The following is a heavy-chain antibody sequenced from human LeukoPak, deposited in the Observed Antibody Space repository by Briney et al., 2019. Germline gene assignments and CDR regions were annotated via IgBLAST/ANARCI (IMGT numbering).Heavy chain of an antibody. Sequence: GVSLRLSCAASGFTFNSYAMSWVRQAPGKGLEWVSAISGSGGSTYYADSVKGRFTISRDNSKNTLYLQMNSLRAEDTAVYYCAKGGYSYGYFDYWGQGTLVTVSS. CDR2: ISGSGGST. CDR1: GFTFNSYA. D-gene: IGHD5-18*01. J-gene: IGHJ4*02. V-gene: IGHV3-23*01. CDR3: AKGGYSYGYFDY.